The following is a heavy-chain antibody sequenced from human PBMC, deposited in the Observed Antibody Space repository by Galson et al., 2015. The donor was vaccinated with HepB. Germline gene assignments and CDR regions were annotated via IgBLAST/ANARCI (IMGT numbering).Heavy chain of an antibody. CDR3: ASAGGLTY. D-gene: IGHD3-16*01. V-gene: IGHV3-30-3*01. Sequence: SLRLSCAASGFTFNDYAMHWVRQAPDKGLEWVAVISYDESEKYYADSVTGRFTISRDNSKNTLYLQMNSLRTEDTAVYYCASAGGLTYWGQGTLVTVSS. CDR2: ISYDESEK. J-gene: IGHJ4*02. CDR1: GFTFNDYA.